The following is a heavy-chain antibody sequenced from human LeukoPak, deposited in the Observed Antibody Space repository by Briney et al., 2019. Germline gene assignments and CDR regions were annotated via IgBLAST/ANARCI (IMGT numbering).Heavy chain of an antibody. V-gene: IGHV1-69*01. D-gene: IGHD3-22*01. CDR2: IIPIFGTA. J-gene: IGHJ3*02. CDR1: GGTFSSYA. CDR3: ARSPPYYDSSGYSLGAFDI. Sequence: ASVKVSCKASGGTFSSYAISWVRQAPGQGLEWMGGIIPIFGTANYAQKFQGRVTITADESTSTAYMDLSSLRSEDTAVYYCARSPPYYDSSGYSLGAFDIWGQGTMVTVSS.